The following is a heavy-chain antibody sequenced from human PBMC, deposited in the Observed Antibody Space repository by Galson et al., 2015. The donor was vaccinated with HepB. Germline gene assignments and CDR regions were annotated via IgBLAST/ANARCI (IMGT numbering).Heavy chain of an antibody. J-gene: IGHJ6*02. CDR1: GYTFTSYA. CDR3: AREDSSSWAVYYYYYGMDV. V-gene: IGHV1-3*01. D-gene: IGHD6-13*01. Sequence: SVKVSCKASGYTFTSYAMHWVRQAPGQRLEWMGWINAGNGNTKYSQKFQGRVTITRDTSASTAYMELSSLRSEDTAVYYCAREDSSSWAVYYYYYGMDVWGQGTTVTVSS. CDR2: INAGNGNT.